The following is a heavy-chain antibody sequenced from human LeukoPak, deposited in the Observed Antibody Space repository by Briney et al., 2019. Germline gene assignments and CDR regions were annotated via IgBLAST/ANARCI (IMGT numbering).Heavy chain of an antibody. Sequence: PGGSLRLSCAASGFTFSSYAMSWVRQAPGKGLEWVSAISGSGGSTYYADSVKGRFTISRDNSKNTLYLQMNSLRAEDTAVYYCAKDRKSITGTTTFDYWGQGTLVTVSS. V-gene: IGHV3-23*01. CDR2: ISGSGGST. CDR3: AKDRKSITGTTTFDY. CDR1: GFTFSSYA. D-gene: IGHD1-7*01. J-gene: IGHJ4*02.